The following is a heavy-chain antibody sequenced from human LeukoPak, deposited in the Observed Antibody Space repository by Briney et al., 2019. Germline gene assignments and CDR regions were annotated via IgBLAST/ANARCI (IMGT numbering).Heavy chain of an antibody. V-gene: IGHV1-8*01. D-gene: IGHD3-10*01. CDR2: MNPNSGNT. Sequence: ASVKVSCKASGYTFTSYDINWVRQATGQGLEWMGWMNPNSGNTGYAQKFQGRVTMTRDTSISTAYMELSRLRSDDTAVYYCASRGGVRQEFDYWGQGTLVTVSS. CDR1: GYTFTSYD. J-gene: IGHJ4*02. CDR3: ASRGGVRQEFDY.